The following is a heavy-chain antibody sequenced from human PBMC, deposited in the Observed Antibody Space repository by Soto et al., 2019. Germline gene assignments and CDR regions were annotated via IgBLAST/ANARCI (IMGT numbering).Heavy chain of an antibody. Sequence: SETLSLTCTVSGGSISSYYWSWIRQPPGKGLEWIGYIYYSGSTNYNPSLKSRVTISVDTSKNQFSLKLSSVTAADTAVYYCASSLTVAGDFDSWGQGTLVNVPQ. V-gene: IGHV4-59*01. CDR2: IYYSGST. J-gene: IGHJ4*02. CDR1: GGSISSYY. CDR3: ASSLTVAGDFDS. D-gene: IGHD6-19*01.